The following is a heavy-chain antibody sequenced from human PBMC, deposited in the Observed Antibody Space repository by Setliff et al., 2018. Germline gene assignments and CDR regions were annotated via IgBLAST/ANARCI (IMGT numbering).Heavy chain of an antibody. CDR1: GFTFSDST. CDR2: IRTKANSYAT. V-gene: IGHV3-73*01. J-gene: IGHJ3*01. Sequence: GGSLRLSCAASGFTFSDSTMHWVRQASGKGLEWVGRIRTKANSYATAYATSVQDRFTISRHDSESTTYLQMNGLKTEDTAVYYCVRHMTYYDFWRGYYSTSDAFHVWGQGTMVTV. D-gene: IGHD3-3*01. CDR3: VRHMTYYDFWRGYYSTSDAFHV.